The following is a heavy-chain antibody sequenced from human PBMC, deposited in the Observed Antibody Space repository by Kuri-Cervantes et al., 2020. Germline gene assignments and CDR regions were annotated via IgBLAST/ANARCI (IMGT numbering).Heavy chain of an antibody. J-gene: IGHJ6*02. Sequence: GGSLRLSCAASGFTFSSYWMRWVRQAPGKGLVWVSRINSGGSSTSYADSVKGRFTISRDNAKNTLYLQMNSLRAEDTAVYYCAREYSSSWFDYYYGMDVWGQGTTVTVSS. CDR1: GFTFSSYW. CDR2: INSGGSST. D-gene: IGHD6-13*01. V-gene: IGHV3-74*01. CDR3: AREYSSSWFDYYYGMDV.